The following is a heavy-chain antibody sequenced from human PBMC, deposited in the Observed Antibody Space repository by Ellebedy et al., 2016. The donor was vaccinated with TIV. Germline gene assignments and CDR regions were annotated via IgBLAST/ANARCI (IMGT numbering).Heavy chain of an antibody. J-gene: IGHJ4*02. CDR2: IRSKANNYAT. CDR3: TNPVGATTD. CDR1: GFTFSDSA. D-gene: IGHD1-26*01. V-gene: IGHV3-73*01. Sequence: GESLKISCAASGFTFSDSAMHWVRQASGKGLEWVGRIRSKANNYATAYAASVKGRFTISRDDSKNTAYLQMNSLKTEDTAVYYCTNPVGATTDWGQGTLVTVSS.